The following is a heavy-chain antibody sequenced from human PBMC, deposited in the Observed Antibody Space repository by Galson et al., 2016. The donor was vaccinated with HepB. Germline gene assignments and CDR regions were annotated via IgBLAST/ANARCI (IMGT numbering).Heavy chain of an antibody. V-gene: IGHV3-21*04. Sequence: SLRLSCAASGFTFSTYSMNWVRLAPGKGLEWVSSIDSTSRYIYYADSVRGRFSISRDNAKNSLSLQMNSLRVEDTAMYYCVRRHWYDTPWGYFDYWGQGTQVTVSS. CDR1: GFTFSTYS. CDR3: VRRHWYDTPWGYFDY. CDR2: IDSTSRYI. D-gene: IGHD1-1*01. J-gene: IGHJ4*02.